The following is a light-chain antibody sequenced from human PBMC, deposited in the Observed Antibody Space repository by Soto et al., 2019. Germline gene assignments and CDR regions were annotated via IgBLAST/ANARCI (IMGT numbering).Light chain of an antibody. Sequence: DIQMTQSPSTLSASIGDRIIITCRASQSINTWLAWYQQKPGEAPKLLIYDGSTLARGVPSRFSGSGSETEFTRTISRLQPDDFATFYCQQYQTYSRRFGQGTKVEV. CDR2: DGS. J-gene: IGKJ1*01. CDR1: QSINTW. CDR3: QQYQTYSRR. V-gene: IGKV1-5*03.